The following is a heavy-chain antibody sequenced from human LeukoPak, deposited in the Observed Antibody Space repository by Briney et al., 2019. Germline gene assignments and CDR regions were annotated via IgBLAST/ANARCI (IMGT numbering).Heavy chain of an antibody. Sequence: GGSLRLSCAASGFTFSSSSMNWVRQAPGKGLEWVSSISSGSSYKHYADSVKGRFTISRDNAKKSLYLQMNSLRAEDTAVYYCPLELGEGFDYWGQGTLVTVSS. D-gene: IGHD1-7*01. CDR3: PLELGEGFDY. CDR1: GFTFSSSS. J-gene: IGHJ4*02. CDR2: ISSGSSYK. V-gene: IGHV3-21*01.